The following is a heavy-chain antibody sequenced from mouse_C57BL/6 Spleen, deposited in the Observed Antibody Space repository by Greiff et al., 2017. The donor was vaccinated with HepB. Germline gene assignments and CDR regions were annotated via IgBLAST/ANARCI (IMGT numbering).Heavy chain of an antibody. V-gene: IGHV1-15*01. CDR2: IDPETGGT. CDR3: TRWLRRRGYAMDY. D-gene: IGHD2-2*01. Sequence: QVQLQQSGAELVRPGASVTLSCKASGYTFTDYEMHWVKQTPVHGLEWIGAIDPETGGTAYNQKFKGKAILTADKSSSTAYMELRSLTSEDSAVYYCTRWLRRRGYAMDYWGQGTSVTVSS. CDR1: GYTFTDYE. J-gene: IGHJ4*01.